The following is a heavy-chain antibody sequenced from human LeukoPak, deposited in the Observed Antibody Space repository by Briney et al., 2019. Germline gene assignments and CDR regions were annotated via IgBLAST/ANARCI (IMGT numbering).Heavy chain of an antibody. D-gene: IGHD1-7*01. J-gene: IGHJ4*02. CDR2: IYHSGST. CDR1: GGSISSSNW. V-gene: IGHV4-4*02. Sequence: KASETLSLTCAVSGGSISSSNWWSWVRQPPGQGLEWIGEIYHSGSTNYNPSLKSRVTISVDKSKNQFSLKLSSVTAADTAVYYCARGNWNYVRGTYYFDYWGQGTLVTVSS. CDR3: ARGNWNYVRGTYYFDY.